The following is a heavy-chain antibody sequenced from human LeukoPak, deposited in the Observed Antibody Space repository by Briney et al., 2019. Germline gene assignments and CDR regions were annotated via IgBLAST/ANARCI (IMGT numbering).Heavy chain of an antibody. CDR1: GFTFSDYT. J-gene: IGHJ3*02. CDR2: ITSTSNTI. Sequence: GGSLRLSCAASGFTFSDYTMNWVRQAPGKGLEWVSYITSTSNTIYYADSVKGRFTISGDNAKNSLCLQMNSLRDEDTAVYFCARGASRAFDIWGQGTIVTVSS. CDR3: ARGASRAFDI. V-gene: IGHV3-48*02.